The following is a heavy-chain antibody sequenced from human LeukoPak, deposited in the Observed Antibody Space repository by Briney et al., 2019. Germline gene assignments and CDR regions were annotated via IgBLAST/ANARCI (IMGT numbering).Heavy chain of an antibody. CDR2: ISGSGGST. V-gene: IGHV3-23*01. D-gene: IGHD3-22*01. Sequence: GGSLRLSCAASGFTFSSYAMSWVRQAPGKGLEWVSAISGSGGSTYYADSVKGRFNISRGNTKNTVYLQMNSQRAEDTAVYYCAKERQHYYDSSGYYEGMFGAFDIWGQGTMVTVSS. CDR3: AKERQHYYDSSGYYEGMFGAFDI. J-gene: IGHJ3*02. CDR1: GFTFSSYA.